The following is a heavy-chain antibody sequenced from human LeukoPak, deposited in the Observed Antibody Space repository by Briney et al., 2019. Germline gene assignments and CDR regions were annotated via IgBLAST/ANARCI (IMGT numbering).Heavy chain of an antibody. V-gene: IGHV3-7*01. CDR3: ARGVSRGYYDSSGYWNY. CDR1: GFTFSSYW. D-gene: IGHD3-22*01. CDR2: IKQDGSEK. Sequence: QPGGSLRLSCAASGFTFSSYWMRWVRQAPGKGLEWVANIKQDGSEKYYVDSVKGRFTISRDNAKNSLYLQMNSLRAEDTAVYYCARGVSRGYYDSSGYWNYWGQGTLVTVSS. J-gene: IGHJ4*02.